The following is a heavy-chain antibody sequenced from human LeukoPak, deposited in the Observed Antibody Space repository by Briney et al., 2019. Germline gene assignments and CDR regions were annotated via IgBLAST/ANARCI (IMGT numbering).Heavy chain of an antibody. CDR2: IWYDGSNK. CDR1: GFTFSSYG. D-gene: IGHD3-3*01. J-gene: IGHJ6*02. V-gene: IGHV3-33*08. CDR3: ARGLRRMILEWFGYYYGMDV. Sequence: GGSLRLSCAASGFTFSSYGMHWVRQAPGKGLEWVAVIWYDGSNKYYADSVKGRFTISRDNSKNTLYLQMNSLRAEDTAVYYCARGLRRMILEWFGYYYGMDVWGQGTTVTVSS.